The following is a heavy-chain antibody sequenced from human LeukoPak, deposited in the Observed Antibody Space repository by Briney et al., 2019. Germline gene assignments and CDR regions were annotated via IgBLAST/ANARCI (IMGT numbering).Heavy chain of an antibody. D-gene: IGHD6-13*01. CDR3: ARASIAAAGILFDY. Sequence: SETLSLTCTVSGGSISSGSYYWSWIRQPAGKGLEWIGRIYTSGSTNYNPSLKSRVTISVDTSKNQFSLKLSSVTAADTAVYYCARASIAAAGILFDYWGQGTLVTVSS. V-gene: IGHV4-61*02. J-gene: IGHJ4*02. CDR1: GGSISSGSYY. CDR2: IYTSGST.